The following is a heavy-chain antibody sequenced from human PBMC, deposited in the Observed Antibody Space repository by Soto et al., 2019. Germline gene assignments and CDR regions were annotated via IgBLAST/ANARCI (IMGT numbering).Heavy chain of an antibody. CDR1: GFTFSSYA. J-gene: IGHJ4*02. CDR2: ISGSGGST. CDR3: AKGESLVPAATEDFDY. D-gene: IGHD2-2*01. Sequence: GGSLRLSCAASGFTFSSYAMSWVRQAPGKGLEWVSAISGSGGSTYYADSVKGRFTISRDNSKNTLYLQMNSLRAEDTVVYYCAKGESLVPAATEDFDYWGQGTLVTVSS. V-gene: IGHV3-23*01.